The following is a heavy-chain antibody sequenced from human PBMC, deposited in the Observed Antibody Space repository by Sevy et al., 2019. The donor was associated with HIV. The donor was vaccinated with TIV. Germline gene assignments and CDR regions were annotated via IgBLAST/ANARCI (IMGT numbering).Heavy chain of an antibody. D-gene: IGHD4-17*01. CDR2: IYSGGST. J-gene: IGHJ6*03. Sequence: GGSLRLSCAASGFTVSSNYMSWVRQAPGKGLEWVSVIYSGGSTYYADSVKGRFTISRDNSKNTLYLQMNSLRAEDTAVYYCARDYGTNYYYYYMDVWGKGTTVTVSS. CDR3: ARDYGTNYYYYYMDV. V-gene: IGHV3-53*01. CDR1: GFTVSSNY.